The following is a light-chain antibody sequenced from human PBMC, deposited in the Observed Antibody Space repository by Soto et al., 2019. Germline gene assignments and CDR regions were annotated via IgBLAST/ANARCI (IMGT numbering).Light chain of an antibody. CDR2: GNI. J-gene: IGLJ2*01. CDR3: QSYDTSLSVVV. CDR1: SSNIGAGYD. Sequence: QSVLTQPPSVSGAPGQRVTISCTGSSSNIGAGYDVHWYQHLPGTAPKLLIYGNINRPSGVPDRLPGSRSGTSASLAITGLQAEDEAHYYCQSYDTSLSVVVFGGGTKVTVL. V-gene: IGLV1-40*01.